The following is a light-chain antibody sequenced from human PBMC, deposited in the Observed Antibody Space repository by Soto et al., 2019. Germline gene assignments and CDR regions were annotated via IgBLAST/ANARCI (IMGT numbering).Light chain of an antibody. J-gene: IGKJ4*01. CDR3: QQYGSTPLT. CDR2: DAS. CDR1: QSVGNNY. V-gene: IGKV3-20*01. Sequence: EIVLTQSPGTLSFSPGERATLSCRASQSVGNNYLAWYQQKPGQAPRFLIYDASSRATGIPDRFSGSGSGTDFTITISRLEPEDFAVYYCQQYGSTPLTFGGGTKVEIK.